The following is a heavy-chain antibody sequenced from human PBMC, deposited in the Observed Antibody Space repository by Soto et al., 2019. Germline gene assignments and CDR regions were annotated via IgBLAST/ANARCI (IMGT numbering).Heavy chain of an antibody. CDR1: GYTFTSYG. V-gene: IGHV1-18*01. J-gene: IGHJ5*02. CDR2: ISAYNGNT. D-gene: IGHD6-13*01. CDR3: ARVRIAAVLNWFDP. Sequence: ASVKVSCKASGYTFTSYGISWVRQAPGQGLEWMGWISAYNGNTNYAQKLQGRVTMTTDTSTSTAYMELRSLRSDDTAVYYCARVRIAAVLNWFDPWGQGTLVTVSS.